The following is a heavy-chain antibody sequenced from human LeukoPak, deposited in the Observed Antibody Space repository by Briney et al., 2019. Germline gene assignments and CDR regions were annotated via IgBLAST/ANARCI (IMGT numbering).Heavy chain of an antibody. D-gene: IGHD6-6*01. CDR2: IYHSGST. J-gene: IGHJ3*02. CDR3: ARDGSSSTRGAFDI. CDR1: GGSISSGGYY. Sequence: SETLSLTCTVSGGSISSGGYYWSWIRQPPGKGLEWIGYIYHSGSTYYDPSLKSRVTISVDRSKNQFSLKLSSVTAADTAVYYCARDGSSSTRGAFDIWGQGTMVTVSS. V-gene: IGHV4-30-2*01.